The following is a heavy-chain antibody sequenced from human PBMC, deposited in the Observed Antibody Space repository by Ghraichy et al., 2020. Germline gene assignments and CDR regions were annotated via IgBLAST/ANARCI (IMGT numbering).Heavy chain of an antibody. V-gene: IGHV4-34*01. CDR3: AREEKRRIKGFDP. CDR1: GGSFSGYY. J-gene: IGHJ5*02. Sequence: SQTLSLTCAVYGGSFSGYYWSWIRQPPGKGLEWIGEINHSGSTNYNPSLKSRVTISVDTSKNQFSLKLSSVTAADTAVYYCAREEKRRIKGFDPWGQGTLVTVSS. D-gene: IGHD2-15*01. CDR2: INHSGST.